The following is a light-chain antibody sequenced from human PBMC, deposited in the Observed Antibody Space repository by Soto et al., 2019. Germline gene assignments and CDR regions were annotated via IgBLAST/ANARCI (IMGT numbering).Light chain of an antibody. V-gene: IGLV2-14*01. Sequence: QSALTQPASVSGSPGQSITISCTGTSSDVGAYNFVSWYQQYPGKAPKLMIYEVSNRPSGVSNRFSGSKSGNTASLTISGLQAEDEADYFCSSYTTSKTRVFGGGTKLTVL. CDR3: SSYTTSKTRV. CDR2: EVS. J-gene: IGLJ2*01. CDR1: SSDVGAYNF.